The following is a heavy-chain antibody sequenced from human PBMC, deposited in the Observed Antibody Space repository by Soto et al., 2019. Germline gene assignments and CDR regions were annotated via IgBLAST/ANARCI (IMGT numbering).Heavy chain of an antibody. Sequence: GGSLRLSCAASGFTFSSYAMRWVRQAPGKGLEWVAVISYDGSNKYYADSVKGRFTISRDNSKNTLYLQMNSLRAEDTAVYYCARPVDTAMAAPLDYWGQGTLVTVSS. CDR2: ISYDGSNK. J-gene: IGHJ4*02. V-gene: IGHV3-30-3*01. CDR3: ARPVDTAMAAPLDY. D-gene: IGHD5-18*01. CDR1: GFTFSSYA.